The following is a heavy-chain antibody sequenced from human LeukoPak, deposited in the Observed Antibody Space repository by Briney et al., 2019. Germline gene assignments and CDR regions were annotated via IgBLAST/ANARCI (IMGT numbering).Heavy chain of an antibody. Sequence: PGGPLRLSCAASGLTISSYSMNWVRQAPGKGLQWVSYISSSSSTIYYADSVKGRFTISRDNAKNSLYLQMDNLRAEDTGVYYCARDFYDGFALDYWGQGTLVTVSS. V-gene: IGHV3-48*01. CDR2: ISSSSSTI. CDR1: GLTISSYS. CDR3: ARDFYDGFALDY. D-gene: IGHD2/OR15-2a*01. J-gene: IGHJ4*02.